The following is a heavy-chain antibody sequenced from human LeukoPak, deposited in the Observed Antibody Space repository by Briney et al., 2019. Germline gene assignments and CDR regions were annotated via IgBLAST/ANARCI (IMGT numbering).Heavy chain of an antibody. D-gene: IGHD3-3*01. Sequence: SETLSLTCAVYGGSFSGYYWSWIRQPPGKGLEWIGEINHSGSTNYNPSLKSRVTISVDTSKNQFSLKLSSVTGADTAVYYCARGSHYDFWSGYSKRIDYWGQGTLVTVSS. J-gene: IGHJ4*02. CDR2: INHSGST. V-gene: IGHV4-34*01. CDR1: GGSFSGYY. CDR3: ARGSHYDFWSGYSKRIDY.